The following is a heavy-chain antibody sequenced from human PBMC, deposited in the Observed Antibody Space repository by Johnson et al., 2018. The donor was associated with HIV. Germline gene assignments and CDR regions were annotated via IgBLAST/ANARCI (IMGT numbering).Heavy chain of an antibody. Sequence: QVQLVESGGGVVQPGRSLRLSCAASGFTFSSYAMHWVRQAPGKGLEWVAVISYDGSNKYYADSVKGRFTISRDNAKISLYLQMNSLRAEDTALYYCAKIRGEMATTDSFDIWGQGTMVTVSS. V-gene: IGHV3-30-3*02. D-gene: IGHD5-24*01. CDR2: ISYDGSNK. CDR3: AKIRGEMATTDSFDI. J-gene: IGHJ3*02. CDR1: GFTFSSYA.